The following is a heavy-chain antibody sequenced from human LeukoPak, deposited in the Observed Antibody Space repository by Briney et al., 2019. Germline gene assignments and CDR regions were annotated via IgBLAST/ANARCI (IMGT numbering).Heavy chain of an antibody. CDR1: GFTSSSYG. D-gene: IGHD3-22*01. Sequence: GGSLRLSCEVSGFTSSSYGMSWGRHAPGEGLEWGSGIRGSGGGTYSTDPVKGRFTISRDNSKNTVYLQMNSLRAEDTAVYYCASLGRDPRDDSSGYYRSRYYYYGMDVWGQGTSVTVSS. CDR3: ASLGRDPRDDSSGYYRSRYYYYGMDV. J-gene: IGHJ6*02. V-gene: IGHV3-23*01. CDR2: IRGSGGGT.